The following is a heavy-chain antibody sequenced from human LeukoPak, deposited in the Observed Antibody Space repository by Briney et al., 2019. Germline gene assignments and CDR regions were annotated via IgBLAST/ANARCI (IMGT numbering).Heavy chain of an antibody. V-gene: IGHV5-51*01. D-gene: IGHD5-18*01. CDR3: ARRRDECGYKDIFDI. J-gene: IGHJ3*02. CDR1: GYSFTTYW. Sequence: GESLKISCKGSGYSFTTYWIGWVRQMPGKGLEWMGIIYPGDSDTRYSPSFQGQVTISADKSISTAYLQWSSLKASDTAMYNCARRRDECGYKDIFDIWGQGTMVTVSS. CDR2: IYPGDSDT.